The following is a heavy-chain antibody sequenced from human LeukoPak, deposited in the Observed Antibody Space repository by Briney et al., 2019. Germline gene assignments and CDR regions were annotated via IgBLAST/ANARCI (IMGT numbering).Heavy chain of an antibody. CDR2: ISAYNGNT. CDR3: ARDSPYYYDSSGYNYYFDY. Sequence: ASVKVSCKASGYTFTSYGISWVRQAPGQGLEWMGWISAYNGNTNYAQKLQGRVTMTTDTSTSTAYMELRSLRSDDTAVYYCARDSPYYYDSSGYNYYFDYWGQGTLVTVSS. V-gene: IGHV1-18*01. CDR1: GYTFTSYG. J-gene: IGHJ4*02. D-gene: IGHD3-22*01.